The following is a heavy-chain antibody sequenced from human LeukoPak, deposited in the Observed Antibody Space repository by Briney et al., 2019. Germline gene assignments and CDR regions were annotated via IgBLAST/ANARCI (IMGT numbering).Heavy chain of an antibody. CDR2: ISGRGGST. V-gene: IGHV3-23*01. CDR3: AKGYYDILTDYFHNWFNP. J-gene: IGHJ5*02. CDR1: GFTFSSYA. D-gene: IGHD3-9*01. Sequence: PGGSLRLSCAASGFTFSSYAVSWVRQAPGVGLEWVSTISGRGGSTFYADSVKGRFTISRDNSKNTLYLQMNSLRADDTAVYYCAKGYYDILTDYFHNWFNPWGQGTLVIGSS.